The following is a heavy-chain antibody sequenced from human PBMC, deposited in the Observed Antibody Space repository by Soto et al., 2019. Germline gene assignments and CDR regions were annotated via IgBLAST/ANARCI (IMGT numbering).Heavy chain of an antibody. CDR1: GGSIGSSSYF. CDR3: ASQHYYDSSGYYVVY. CDR2: IYYSGST. Sequence: SETLSLTCTVSGGSIGSSSYFWGWIRQPPGKGLEWIGSIYYSGSTYYNPSLKSRVTVSVDTSKNQFSLKLSSVTAADTAVYYCASQHYYDSSGYYVVYWGQGTLVTVSS. V-gene: IGHV4-39*01. D-gene: IGHD3-22*01. J-gene: IGHJ4*02.